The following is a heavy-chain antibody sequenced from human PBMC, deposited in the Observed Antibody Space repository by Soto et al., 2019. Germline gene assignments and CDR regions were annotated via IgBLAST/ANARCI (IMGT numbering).Heavy chain of an antibody. V-gene: IGHV4-59*08. J-gene: IGHJ4*02. CDR3: ARHNYGSGSTYFDY. D-gene: IGHD3-10*01. Sequence: SETLSLTCTVSGGSISRYYWSGIRQPPGKGLEWIGYIYYSGSTNYNPSLKSRVTISVDTSKNQFSLKLNSMTAADTAVYYCARHNYGSGSTYFDYWGQGTLVTVSS. CDR2: IYYSGST. CDR1: GGSISRYY.